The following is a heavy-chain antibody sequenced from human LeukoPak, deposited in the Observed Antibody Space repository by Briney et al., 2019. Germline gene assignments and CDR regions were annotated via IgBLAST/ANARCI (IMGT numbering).Heavy chain of an antibody. CDR3: ARDRLSLGAFDI. D-gene: IGHD3-16*01. CDR2: VYSRGST. V-gene: IGHV4-39*07. J-gene: IGHJ3*02. Sequence: PSETLSLTCTVSGGSMNTVSYYWVWIRQAPEKGLEWIGSVYSRGSTYSNPSLRSRVTLSLDTSKSQFSLNLSSVTVADTAVYYCARDRLSLGAFDIWGPGTTVIVSS. CDR1: GGSMNTVSYY.